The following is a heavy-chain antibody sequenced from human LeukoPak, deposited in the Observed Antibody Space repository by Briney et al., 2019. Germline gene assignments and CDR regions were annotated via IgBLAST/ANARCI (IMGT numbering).Heavy chain of an antibody. Sequence: GGSLRLSCAASGFTFNRYSMNWVRQAPGKGLEWVSSITSSSNYIYYADSVKGRFTISRDDAKKSLYLQMNSLRAEDTAVYYCARGLAFCGDDCYPDAFDIWGQGTMVTVSS. V-gene: IGHV3-21*01. J-gene: IGHJ3*02. CDR3: ARGLAFCGDDCYPDAFDI. CDR2: ITSSSNYI. CDR1: GFTFNRYS. D-gene: IGHD2-21*02.